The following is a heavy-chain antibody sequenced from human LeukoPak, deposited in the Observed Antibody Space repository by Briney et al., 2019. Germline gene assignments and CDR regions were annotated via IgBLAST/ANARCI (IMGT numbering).Heavy chain of an antibody. V-gene: IGHV3-66*02. CDR2: IYSGGST. J-gene: IGHJ4*02. Sequence: GGSLRLSCAASGFTVSSNYLSWVRQAPGKGLEWVSVIYSGGSTYYADSVKGRFTISRDNSKNTLYLQMNSLRAEDTAVYYCASEAVAAPGYWGQGTLVTVSS. CDR1: GFTVSSNY. CDR3: ASEAVAAPGY. D-gene: IGHD6-19*01.